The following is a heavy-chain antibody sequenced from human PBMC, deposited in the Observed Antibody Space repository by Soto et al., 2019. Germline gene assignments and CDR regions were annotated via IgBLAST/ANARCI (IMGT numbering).Heavy chain of an antibody. V-gene: IGHV1-18*01. CDR3: ARDRGATASRDLDY. D-gene: IGHD1-26*01. Sequence: ASVKVSCKTSGYTFTSYALTWVRQAPGQGLEWMGWISAYNGNTNYAQKLQGRVTMTTDTSTTTAYMELMSLRSDDTAVYYCARDRGATASRDLDYRGQGTLVTVS. J-gene: IGHJ4*02. CDR1: GYTFTSYA. CDR2: ISAYNGNT.